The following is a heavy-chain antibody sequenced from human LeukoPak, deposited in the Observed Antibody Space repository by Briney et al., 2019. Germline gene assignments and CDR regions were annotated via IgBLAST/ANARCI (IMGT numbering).Heavy chain of an antibody. V-gene: IGHV3-23*01. D-gene: IGHD5-18*01. CDR3: ARMGGYSYGLYYFDY. J-gene: IGHJ4*02. CDR1: GFTFSSYA. Sequence: GGSLRLSCAASGFTFSSYAMSWVRQAPWKGLEWVSGISGSGGDTYYADSVKGRFTVSRDNSKNTLFLHMNSLRAEDTAVYYCARMGGYSYGLYYFDYWGQGTLVTVSS. CDR2: ISGSGGDT.